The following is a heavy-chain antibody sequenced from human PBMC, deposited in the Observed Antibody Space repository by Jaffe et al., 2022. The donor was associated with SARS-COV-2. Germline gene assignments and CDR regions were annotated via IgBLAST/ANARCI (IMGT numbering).Heavy chain of an antibody. CDR2: ITTNDGDT. V-gene: IGHV3-23*04. D-gene: IGHD3-10*01. Sequence: EVQLVESGGGLVQPGGSLRLSCAASGFTFYNHAMAWVRQAPGEGLEWVATITTNDGDTYYVDSVKGRFTISRANSRNTLYLQMNSLRADDTAVYYCARASRDYTDSGSYYEDYYFYYMDVWGKGTTVTVSS. CDR1: GFTFYNHA. J-gene: IGHJ6*03. CDR3: ARASRDYTDSGSYYEDYYFYYMDV.